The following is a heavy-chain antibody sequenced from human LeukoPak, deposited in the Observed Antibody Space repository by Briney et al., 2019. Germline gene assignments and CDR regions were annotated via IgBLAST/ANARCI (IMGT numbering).Heavy chain of an antibody. V-gene: IGHV1-3*01. CDR2: ISAGSGNT. J-gene: IGHJ4*02. CDR3: ARDSGSGSNDY. Sequence: ASVKVSCKASGYTFTSYAIHWVRQAPGQRLEWMGWISAGSGNTKYSQNFQGRVTFISNTSATTAFMELSSLRSEDAAVYYCARDSGSGSNDYWGQGTLVTVSS. CDR1: GYTFTSYA. D-gene: IGHD1-26*01.